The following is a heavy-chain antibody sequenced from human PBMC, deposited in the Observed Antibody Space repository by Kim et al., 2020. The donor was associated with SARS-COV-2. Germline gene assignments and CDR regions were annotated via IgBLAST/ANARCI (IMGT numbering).Heavy chain of an antibody. D-gene: IGHD3-16*01. CDR3: ARGEGDDWYFDL. Sequence: SETLSLTCTVSGGSISSYYWSWIRQPPGKGLEWIGYIYYSGSTNYNPSLKSRVTISVDTSKNQFSLKLSSVTAADTAVYYCARGEGDDWYFDLWGRGTLVTVSS. V-gene: IGHV4-59*01. CDR1: GGSISSYY. CDR2: IYYSGST. J-gene: IGHJ2*01.